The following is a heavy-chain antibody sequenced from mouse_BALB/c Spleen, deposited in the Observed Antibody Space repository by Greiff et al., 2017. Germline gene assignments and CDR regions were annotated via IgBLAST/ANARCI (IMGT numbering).Heavy chain of an antibody. CDR2: ISDGGSYT. J-gene: IGHJ3*01. D-gene: IGHD2-14*01. CDR1: GFTFSDYY. CDR3: ARDRSHRSFSW. Sequence: EVQLVESGGGLVKPGGSLKLPCAASGFTFSDYYMYWVRQTPEKRLEWVATISDGGSYTYYPDSVTGRFTISRDNAKNNLYPQMSSLETEDTAMYYCARDRSHRSFSWGGRRTLVADAA. V-gene: IGHV5-4*02.